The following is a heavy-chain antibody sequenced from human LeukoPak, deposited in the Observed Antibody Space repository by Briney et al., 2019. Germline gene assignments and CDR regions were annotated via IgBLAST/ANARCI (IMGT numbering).Heavy chain of an antibody. D-gene: IGHD4-23*01. CDR3: AKIGGNVVY. J-gene: IGHJ4*02. Sequence: GGSLRLSCAASGFTFSSYAMHWVRQAPGKGLEWVAVISYDGSNKYYADSVKGRFAISRDNPKNTLYLQMNSLRAEDTAVYYCAKIGGNVVYWGQGTLVTVSS. V-gene: IGHV3-30*09. CDR1: GFTFSSYA. CDR2: ISYDGSNK.